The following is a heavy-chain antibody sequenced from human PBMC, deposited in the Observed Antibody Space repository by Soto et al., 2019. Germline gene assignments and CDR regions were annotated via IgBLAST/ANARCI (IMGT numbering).Heavy chain of an antibody. Sequence: SQTLSLTCVISGDSVSSNSAAWNWIRQSPSRGLEWLGRTYYRSKWYNDYAVSVKSRITINPDTSKNQFPLQLNSVTPEDTAVYYCARVTDCSSTSCYFLDVWGQGTTVTVSS. CDR1: GDSVSSNSAA. V-gene: IGHV6-1*01. CDR2: TYYRSKWYN. J-gene: IGHJ6*02. D-gene: IGHD2-2*01. CDR3: ARVTDCSSTSCYFLDV.